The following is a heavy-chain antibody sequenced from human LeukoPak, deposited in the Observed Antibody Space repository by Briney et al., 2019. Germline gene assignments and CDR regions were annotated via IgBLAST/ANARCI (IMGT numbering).Heavy chain of an antibody. Sequence: SETLSLTCTVSGGSVSSGSYYWSWIRQPPGKGLEWIGYIYYSGSTNYNPSLKSRVTISVDTSKNQFSLRLSSVTAADTAVYYCARAGSGWSFDYWGQGTLVTVSS. J-gene: IGHJ4*02. CDR3: ARAGSGWSFDY. CDR1: GGSVSSGSYY. D-gene: IGHD6-19*01. V-gene: IGHV4-61*01. CDR2: IYYSGST.